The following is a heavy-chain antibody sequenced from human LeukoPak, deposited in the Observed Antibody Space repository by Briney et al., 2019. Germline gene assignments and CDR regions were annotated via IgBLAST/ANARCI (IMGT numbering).Heavy chain of an antibody. V-gene: IGHV3-30-3*01. CDR2: ISYDGSNK. Sequence: GGSLRLSCAASGFXFSSYAIHWVRQAPGKGLEWVAVISYDGSNKYYADSVKGRFTISRDNSKNTLYLQMNSLRAEDTAVYYCARGVVAASLAYWGQGTLVTVSS. CDR3: ARGVVAASLAY. CDR1: GFXFSSYA. D-gene: IGHD2-15*01. J-gene: IGHJ4*02.